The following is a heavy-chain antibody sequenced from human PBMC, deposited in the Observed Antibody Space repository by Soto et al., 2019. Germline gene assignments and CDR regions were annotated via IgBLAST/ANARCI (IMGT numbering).Heavy chain of an antibody. V-gene: IGHV4-39*01. CDR1: GGSISSSSYY. CDR3: ASQWGGEMATTGDWFDP. CDR2: IYYSGST. J-gene: IGHJ5*02. D-gene: IGHD1-1*01. Sequence: SETLSLTCTVSGGSISSSSYYWGWIRQPPGKGLEWIGSIYYSGSTYYNPSLKSRVTISVDTSKNQFSLKLTSVTAADTAVYYCASQWGGEMATTGDWFDPWGQGTLVTVSS.